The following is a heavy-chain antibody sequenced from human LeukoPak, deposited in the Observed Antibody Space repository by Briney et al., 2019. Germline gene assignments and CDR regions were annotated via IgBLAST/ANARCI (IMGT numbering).Heavy chain of an antibody. J-gene: IGHJ3*02. Sequence: SETLSLTCTVSGGSISSSSYYWGWIRQPPGKGLEWIGSIYYSGSTYYNPSLKSRVTISVDTSKNQFSLKLSSVTAADTAVYYCARARTLSEPPLPMMDAFDIWGQGTMVTVSS. CDR1: GGSISSSSYY. V-gene: IGHV4-39*07. CDR2: IYYSGST. CDR3: ARARTLSEPPLPMMDAFDI. D-gene: IGHD3-22*01.